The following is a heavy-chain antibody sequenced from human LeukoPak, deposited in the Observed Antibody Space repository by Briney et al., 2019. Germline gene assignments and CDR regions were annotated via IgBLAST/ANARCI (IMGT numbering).Heavy chain of an antibody. CDR1: GFTFSSYS. D-gene: IGHD3-22*01. J-gene: IGHJ4*02. Sequence: PGGSLRLSCAASGFTFSSYSMNWVRQAPGKGLEWVSYISSSTIYYADSVKGRFTISRDNAKNSLYLQMNSLRDEDTAVYYCARDGDRSGYYYYWGQGTLVTVSS. V-gene: IGHV3-48*02. CDR2: ISSSTI. CDR3: ARDGDRSGYYYY.